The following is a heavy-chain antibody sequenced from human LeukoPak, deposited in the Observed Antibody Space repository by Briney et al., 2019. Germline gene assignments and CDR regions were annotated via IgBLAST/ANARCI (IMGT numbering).Heavy chain of an antibody. J-gene: IGHJ4*02. CDR2: ISWNSGSI. Sequence: PGGSLRLSCAASGFTFDDYAMHWVRQAPGKGLEWVSGISWNSGSIGYADSVKGRFTISRDNAKNSLYLQMNSLRAEDTALYYCARSGSGSYPHFDYWGQGTLVTVSS. CDR3: ARSGSGSYPHFDY. V-gene: IGHV3-9*01. CDR1: GFTFDDYA. D-gene: IGHD3-10*01.